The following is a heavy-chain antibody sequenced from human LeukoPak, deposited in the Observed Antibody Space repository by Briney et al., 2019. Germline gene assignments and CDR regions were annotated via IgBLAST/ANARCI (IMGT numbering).Heavy chain of an antibody. D-gene: IGHD5-24*01. CDR1: GFTFSSHG. J-gene: IGHJ4*02. CDR2: IWYDGSHR. CDR3: VRDNAAADGALDY. V-gene: IGHV3-33*01. Sequence: PGGVLRLSCVASGFTFSSHGMHWVRRAPGKGLEWVAVIWYDGSHRYYPDSVKGRFTISRDNSKNTLFLQMDSLRVDDTAVYYCVRDNAAADGALDYWGQGSLVTVSS.